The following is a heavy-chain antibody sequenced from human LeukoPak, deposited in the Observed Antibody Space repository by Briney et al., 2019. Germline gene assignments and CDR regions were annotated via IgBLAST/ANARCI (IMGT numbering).Heavy chain of an antibody. CDR1: GGTFGSYA. CDR3: ARSIAARSSWFDP. D-gene: IGHD6-6*01. Sequence: ASVKVSCKASGGTFGSYAISWVRQAPGQGLEWMGGIIPIFGTANYAQKFQGRVTITTDESTSTAYMELSSLRSEDTAVYYCARSIAARSSWFDPWGQGTLVTVSS. CDR2: IIPIFGTA. V-gene: IGHV1-69*05. J-gene: IGHJ5*02.